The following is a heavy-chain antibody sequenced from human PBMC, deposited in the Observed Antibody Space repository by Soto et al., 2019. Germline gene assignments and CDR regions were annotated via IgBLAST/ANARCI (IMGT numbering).Heavy chain of an antibody. J-gene: IGHJ5*02. CDR3: ARQPTTGDTDLWFDP. CDR1: GGSISSYY. D-gene: IGHD2-21*01. CDR2: IYYSGST. Sequence: PSETLSLTCTVSGGSISSYYWRWIRQPPGKGLEWIGNIYYSGSTNYNPSPASRVTVSVDTSKNEFSLKLSSVTAADTAVYYCARQPTTGDTDLWFDPWGQGTLVTVSS. V-gene: IGHV4-59*08.